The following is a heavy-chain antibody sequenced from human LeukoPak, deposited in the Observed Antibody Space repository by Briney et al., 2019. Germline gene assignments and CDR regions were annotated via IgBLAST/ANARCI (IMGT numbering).Heavy chain of an antibody. D-gene: IGHD1-1*01. V-gene: IGHV4-39*01. J-gene: IGHJ5*02. Sequence: QPSETLSLTCTVSGDSMSSSHYCWGWIRQPPGKGLEWIGSIYYSGSTYYNPSLESRVTMSVDTSKKQFSLKLSSVTAADTAVYYCARHAVEAASRWFDPRGQGTLVTVSS. CDR1: GDSMSSSHYC. CDR3: ARHAVEAASRWFDP. CDR2: IYYSGST.